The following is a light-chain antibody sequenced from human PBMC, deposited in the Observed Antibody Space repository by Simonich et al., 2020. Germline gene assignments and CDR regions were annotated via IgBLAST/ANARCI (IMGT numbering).Light chain of an antibody. J-gene: IGKJ3*01. CDR2: WAS. CDR3: QQYYSTPPIT. Sequence: DIVMPQSPDSLAVSLGGRATTNCKSSQSVLYSSNNKNYLAWYQQKPGQPPKLLIYWASTRESGVPDRFSGSGSGTDFTLTISSLQAEDVAVYYCQQYYSTPPITFGPGTKVDIK. V-gene: IGKV4-1*01. CDR1: QSVLYSSNNKNY.